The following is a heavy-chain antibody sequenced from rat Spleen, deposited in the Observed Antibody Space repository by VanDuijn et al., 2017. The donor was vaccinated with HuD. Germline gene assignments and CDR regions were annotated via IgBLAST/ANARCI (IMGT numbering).Heavy chain of an antibody. Sequence: EVQLVESGGGLVRPGRSLKLSCAASGITFSDSVMAWVRQTPTKGLEWVASITNTGGSTYYPDSVKGQFTISRDNAKSTLYLQMNSLRSEDTATYYCATAGSRISRFAYWGQGVMVTVSS. V-gene: IGHV5-20*01. CDR2: ITNTGGST. J-gene: IGHJ2*01. CDR1: GITFSDSV. D-gene: IGHD2-7*01. CDR3: ATAGSRISRFAY.